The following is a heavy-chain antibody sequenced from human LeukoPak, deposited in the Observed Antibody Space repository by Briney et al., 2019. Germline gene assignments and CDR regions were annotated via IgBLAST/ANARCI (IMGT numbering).Heavy chain of an antibody. V-gene: IGHV7-4-1*02. CDR3: ARNYYDFWSTPYGMDV. D-gene: IGHD3-3*01. Sequence: ASVKVPCKASGYSFTSYAMNWVRQAPGQGLEWMGWINTNTGNPTYPQGFTGHFVFSLDTSVSTAYLQISSLEPEDTAVYYCARNYYDFWSTPYGMDVWGQGTTVIVSS. J-gene: IGHJ6*02. CDR1: GYSFTSYA. CDR2: INTNTGNP.